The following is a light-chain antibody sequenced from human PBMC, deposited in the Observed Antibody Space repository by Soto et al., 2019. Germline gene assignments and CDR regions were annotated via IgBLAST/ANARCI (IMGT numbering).Light chain of an antibody. CDR3: QQYGTSPYT. CDR2: GAS. J-gene: IGKJ2*01. V-gene: IGKV3-20*01. Sequence: EIVLTQSPGTLSLSPGETATLSCGASQRLSSNSLAWYQQRPGQAPRLLIYGASSRATGIPDRFSGSGSGTDFTLTSSRLEPKDVAVYYCQQYGTSPYTFGQGTKLEIK. CDR1: QRLSSNS.